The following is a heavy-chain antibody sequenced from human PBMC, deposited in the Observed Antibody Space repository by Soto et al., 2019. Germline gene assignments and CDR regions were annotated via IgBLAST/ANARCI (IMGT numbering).Heavy chain of an antibody. Sequence: EVQLVESGGGLVQPGGSLRLSCAASGFTFSSYWMHWVRQAPGKGLVWVSRIISDGSSTSYADSVKGRFTISRDNAKNTLYLQMNSLRAEDTAVYYCARELLSGWYWNYWGQGTLVTVSS. J-gene: IGHJ4*02. D-gene: IGHD6-19*01. CDR3: ARELLSGWYWNY. V-gene: IGHV3-74*01. CDR2: IISDGSST. CDR1: GFTFSSYW.